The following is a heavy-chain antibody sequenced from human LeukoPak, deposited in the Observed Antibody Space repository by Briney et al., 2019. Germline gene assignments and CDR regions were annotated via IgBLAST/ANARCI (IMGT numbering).Heavy chain of an antibody. CDR3: ARDHWLFSPKTWYYYGMDV. CDR2: IDSSGSA. V-gene: IGHV4-59*01. Sequence: PSETLSLTCVVSGGSISPYYWSWIRQSPGKGLEWIGYIDSSGSASYNPSLKSRVTIFVDTSKNVFSLILTSVSAPDTAIYYYARDHWLFSPKTWYYYGMDVWGQGTTVTVSS. J-gene: IGHJ6*02. CDR1: GGSISPYY. D-gene: IGHD3-9*01.